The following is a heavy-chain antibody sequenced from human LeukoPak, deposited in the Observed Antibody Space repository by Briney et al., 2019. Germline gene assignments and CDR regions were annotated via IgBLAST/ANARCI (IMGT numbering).Heavy chain of an antibody. CDR2: IYSGGST. Sequence: GSLRLSCAASGFTVSSNYMSWVRQAPGKGLGWVSVIYSGGSTYYADSVKGRFTISRDNSKNTLYLQMNSLRAEDTAVYYCARDSSAYHFDYWGQGTLVTVSS. J-gene: IGHJ4*02. D-gene: IGHD3-22*01. V-gene: IGHV3-66*01. CDR3: ARDSSAYHFDY. CDR1: GFTVSSNY.